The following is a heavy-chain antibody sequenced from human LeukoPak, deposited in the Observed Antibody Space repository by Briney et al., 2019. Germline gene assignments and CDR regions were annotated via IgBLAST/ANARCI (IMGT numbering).Heavy chain of an antibody. J-gene: IGHJ4*02. V-gene: IGHV4-39*01. Sequence: SETLSLTCTVSGGSISSSSYYWGWIRQPPGKGLEWIGSIYYSGSTYYNPSLKSRVTISVDTSKNQFSLKLSSVTAADTAVYYCARLSGCYRNFDYWGQGTLVTVSS. CDR1: GGSISSSSYY. CDR2: IYYSGST. D-gene: IGHD3-22*01. CDR3: ARLSGCYRNFDY.